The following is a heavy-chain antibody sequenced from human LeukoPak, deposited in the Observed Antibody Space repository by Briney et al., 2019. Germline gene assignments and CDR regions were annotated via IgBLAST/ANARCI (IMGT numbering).Heavy chain of an antibody. CDR3: VRDLDLGGYSSFVS. CDR1: GFTFSNYFW. CDR2: TRSDGGSS. Sequence: GGSLRLSCAASGFTFSNYFWMHWVRQAPGKGLVWVSRTRSDGGSSTYADSVKGRFTISRDNAKNTLYLQMNTLRAEDTAVYYCVRDLDLGGYSSFVSWGQGTLVTVSS. J-gene: IGHJ4*02. V-gene: IGHV3-74*01. D-gene: IGHD4-23*01.